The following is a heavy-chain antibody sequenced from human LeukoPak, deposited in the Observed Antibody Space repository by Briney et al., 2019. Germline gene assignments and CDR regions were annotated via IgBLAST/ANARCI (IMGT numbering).Heavy chain of an antibody. D-gene: IGHD4-17*01. V-gene: IGHV1-8*03. J-gene: IGHJ5*02. CDR2: MNPNSGNT. CDR1: GYTFTSYD. CDR3: ARGNYGDYSGWFDP. Sequence: ASVKVSCKSSGYTFTSYDINWVRQATGQGLEWMGWMNPNSGNTGYAQKFQGRVTITRNTSISTAYMELSSLRSEDAAVYYCARGNYGDYSGWFDPWGQGTLVTVSS.